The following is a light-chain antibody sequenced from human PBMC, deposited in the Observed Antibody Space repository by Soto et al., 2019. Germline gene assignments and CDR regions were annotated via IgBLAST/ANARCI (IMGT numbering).Light chain of an antibody. CDR2: EVS. Sequence: QSVLTQPSSVSGSPGQSITISCTGTSSDVGGYNYVSWYQQHPGKAPKLMIYEVSNRPSGVSNRFSGSKSGNTASLTISGLQADDEADYYCSSYTSGSTTCVFGTGTKVTVL. CDR3: SSYTSGSTTCV. J-gene: IGLJ1*01. V-gene: IGLV2-14*01. CDR1: SSDVGGYNY.